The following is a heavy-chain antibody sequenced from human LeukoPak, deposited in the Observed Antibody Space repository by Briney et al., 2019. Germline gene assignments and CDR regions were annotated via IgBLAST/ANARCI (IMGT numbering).Heavy chain of an antibody. CDR1: GFTFDDYG. D-gene: IGHD3-10*01. Sequence: PGGSLRLSCAASGFTFDDYGMSWVRQAPGKGLEWVSGINWNGGSTGYADSVKGRFTISRDNAKNSLYLQMNSLRAEDTALYRCARGDYCGSGSYYYGMDVWGQGTTVTVSS. CDR3: ARGDYCGSGSYYYGMDV. J-gene: IGHJ6*02. CDR2: INWNGGST. V-gene: IGHV3-20*01.